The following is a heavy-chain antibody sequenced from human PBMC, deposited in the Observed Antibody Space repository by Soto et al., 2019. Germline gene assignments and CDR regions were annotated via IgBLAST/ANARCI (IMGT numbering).Heavy chain of an antibody. CDR3: ARCRGGSCSYGMDV. V-gene: IGHV4-31*03. D-gene: IGHD2-15*01. J-gene: IGHJ6*02. CDR2: IYYSGST. Sequence: QVQLQESGPGLVKPSQTLSLTCTVSGGSISSGGYYWSWIRQHPGKGLEWIGYIYYSGSTDYNPSLRSGVTIGVDASKNRFSLKMSYVAAADTAVYYCARCRGGSCSYGMDVWGQGTTVTVSS. CDR1: GGSISSGGYY.